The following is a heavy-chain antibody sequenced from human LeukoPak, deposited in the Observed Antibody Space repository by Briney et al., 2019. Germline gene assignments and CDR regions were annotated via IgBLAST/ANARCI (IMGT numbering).Heavy chain of an antibody. Sequence: GGSLRLSCAASGFTFNSYEMNWVRQAPGKGLYWVSYISSSGSTYDADSVKGRFTISRDNAKNSLYLQMNSLRAEDTAVYYCARLGGVDYWGQGTLVTVSS. J-gene: IGHJ4*02. CDR3: ARLGGVDY. CDR2: ISSSGST. CDR1: GFTFNSYE. D-gene: IGHD4-17*01. V-gene: IGHV3-48*03.